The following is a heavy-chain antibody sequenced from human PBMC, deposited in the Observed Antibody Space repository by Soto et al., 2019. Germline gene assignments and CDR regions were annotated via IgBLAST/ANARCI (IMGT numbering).Heavy chain of an antibody. CDR2: INPNNGGA. CDR1: GYTFTGYY. J-gene: IGHJ4*02. V-gene: IGHV1-2*02. CDR3: ARGILIGSWPSDY. D-gene: IGHD6-6*01. Sequence: ASVKVSCKTSGYTFTGYYIHWVRQAPGQGLEWMGWINPNNGGAHYAQKFQDRVTMTRDTSVNTAHMELNRLGSDDTAIYYCARGILIGSWPSDYWGQGTLVTVSS.